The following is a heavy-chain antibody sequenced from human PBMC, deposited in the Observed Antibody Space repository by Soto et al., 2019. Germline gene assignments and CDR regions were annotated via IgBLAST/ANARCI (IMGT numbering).Heavy chain of an antibody. Sequence: PSETLSLTCTVSGGSVTNSSYYWGWIRQSPGKGLEWIGSVYYRGRSYSKSSVKSRVTISVDTSKNWFSLSLNSVTASDTAAYFCVSQRTTVPTQAYFDYWGPGALVTVS. D-gene: IGHD4-17*01. CDR2: VYYRGRS. CDR1: GGSVTNSSYY. J-gene: IGHJ4*02. V-gene: IGHV4-39*01. CDR3: VSQRTTVPTQAYFDY.